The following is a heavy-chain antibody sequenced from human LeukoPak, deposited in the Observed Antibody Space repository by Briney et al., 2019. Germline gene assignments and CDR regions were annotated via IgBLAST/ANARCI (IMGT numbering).Heavy chain of an antibody. CDR1: GGSISSYY. Sequence: SGTLSLTCTVSGGSISSYYWSWIRQPPGKGLEWIGYIYYSGSTNYNPSLKSRVTISVDTSKNQFSLKLSSVTAADTAVYYCARFYYDILTGYSYFDYWGQGTLVTVSS. D-gene: IGHD3-9*01. CDR3: ARFYYDILTGYSYFDY. CDR2: IYYSGST. J-gene: IGHJ4*02. V-gene: IGHV4-59*01.